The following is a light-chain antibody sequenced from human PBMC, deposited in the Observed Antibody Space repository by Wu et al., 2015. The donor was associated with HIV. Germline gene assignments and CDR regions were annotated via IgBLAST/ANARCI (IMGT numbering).Light chain of an antibody. CDR2: GVS. V-gene: IGKV3-20*01. J-gene: IGKJ1*01. CDR1: QSVSSNF. CDR3: QQYSRSPRT. Sequence: EIVLTQSPGTLSLSPGERATLSCRASQSVSSNFLAWYRQKPGQAPRLLIYGVSTRATGIPDRFSGSGSGTDFTLTISRLEPEDLAVYYCQQYSRSPRTFGPGTKVEIK.